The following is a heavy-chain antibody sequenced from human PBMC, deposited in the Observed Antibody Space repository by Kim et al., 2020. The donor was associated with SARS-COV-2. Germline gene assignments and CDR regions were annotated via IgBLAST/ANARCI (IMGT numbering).Heavy chain of an antibody. Sequence: YAESVKGRFTIARENAKNSLYLQMNSLRAEDTALYYCAKAFVPDWPPFDYWGQGTLVTVSS. V-gene: IGHV3-9*01. J-gene: IGHJ4*02. D-gene: IGHD3-9*01. CDR3: AKAFVPDWPPFDY.